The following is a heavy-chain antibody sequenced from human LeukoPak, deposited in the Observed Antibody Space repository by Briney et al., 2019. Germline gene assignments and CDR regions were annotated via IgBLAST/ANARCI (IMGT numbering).Heavy chain of an antibody. CDR1: GFTFSSSA. J-gene: IGHJ4*02. V-gene: IGHV3-23*01. CDR3: AKQLGYCSDGSCYFPY. Sequence: SGGSLRLSCAAPGFTFSSSAMSWVRQAPGKGLEWVSAISNNGGYTYCADSVQGRFTISRDNSKSTLCLQMNSLRAEDTAVYYCAKQLGYCSDGSCYFPYWGQGTLVTVSS. CDR2: ISNNGGYT. D-gene: IGHD2-15*01.